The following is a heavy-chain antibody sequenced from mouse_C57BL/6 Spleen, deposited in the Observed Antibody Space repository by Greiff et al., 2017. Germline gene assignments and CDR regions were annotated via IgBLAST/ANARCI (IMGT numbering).Heavy chain of an antibody. V-gene: IGHV1-50*01. Sequence: VQLQQSGAELVKPGASVKLSCKASGYTFTSYWMQWVKQRPGQGLEWIGEIDPSDSYTNYNQKFKGKATLTVDTSSSTAYMQLSSLTSEDSAVYYCARYYSNYGGYFDYWGQGTTLTVSS. CDR3: ARYYSNYGGYFDY. CDR2: IDPSDSYT. D-gene: IGHD2-5*01. J-gene: IGHJ2*01. CDR1: GYTFTSYW.